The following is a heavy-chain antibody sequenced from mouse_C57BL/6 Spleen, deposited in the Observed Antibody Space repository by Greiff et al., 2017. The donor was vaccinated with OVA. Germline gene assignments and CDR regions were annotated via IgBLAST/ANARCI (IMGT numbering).Heavy chain of an antibody. J-gene: IGHJ4*01. CDR2: IYPGDGDT. CDR1: GYAFSSYW. D-gene: IGHD2-10*01. Sequence: VKLQQSGAELVKPGASVKISCKASGYAFSSYWMNWVKQRPGKGLEWIGQIYPGDGDTNYNGKFKGKATLTADKSSSTAYMQLSSLTSEDSAVYFCARSYYGNYEGMDYWGQGTSVTVSS. V-gene: IGHV1-80*01. CDR3: ARSYYGNYEGMDY.